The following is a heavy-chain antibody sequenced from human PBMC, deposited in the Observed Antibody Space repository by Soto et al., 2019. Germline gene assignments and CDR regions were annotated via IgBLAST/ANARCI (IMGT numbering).Heavy chain of an antibody. V-gene: IGHV4-31*03. CDR3: ARVIDRVAAGGDAFDI. Sequence: QVQLQESGPGLVKPSQTLSLTCTVSGGSISSGGYYWSWIRQHPGKGLEWIGYIYYSGSTYYNPSLKSRVTISGDTSKHHFPLKLSTVTAADTDVYYCARVIDRVAAGGDAFDIWGQGTMVTVSS. D-gene: IGHD5-12*01. CDR2: IYYSGST. CDR1: GGSISSGGYY. J-gene: IGHJ3*02.